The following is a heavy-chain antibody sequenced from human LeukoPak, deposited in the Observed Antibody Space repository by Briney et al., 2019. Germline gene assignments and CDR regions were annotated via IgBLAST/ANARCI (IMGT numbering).Heavy chain of an antibody. CDR2: INPSGTST. CDR3: VRGASDTSGYYYVLDY. Sequence: ASVKVSCKASGYTFTIYYTHWVRQAPGQGLEWMGIINPSGTSTSYPQNFQGRVTMTRDTSTSTVYMELSSPTSDDTAVYYCVRGASDTSGYYYVLDYWGQGTLVTVSS. J-gene: IGHJ4*02. D-gene: IGHD3-22*01. CDR1: GYTFTIYY. V-gene: IGHV1-46*01.